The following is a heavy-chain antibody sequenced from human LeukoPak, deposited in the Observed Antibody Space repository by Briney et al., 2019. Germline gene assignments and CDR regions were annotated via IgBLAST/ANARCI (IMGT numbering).Heavy chain of an antibody. J-gene: IGHJ4*02. CDR2: ISGSGGAT. CDR3: ARKSIAVAGPFDY. V-gene: IGHV3-23*01. D-gene: IGHD6-19*01. Sequence: GGSLRLSCAASGFTFNTYGMSWVRQAPGKGLEWVSGISGSGGATYYADSVKGRFTISRDNAKNSLYLQMNSLRAEDTAVYYCARKSIAVAGPFDYWGQGTLVTVSS. CDR1: GFTFNTYG.